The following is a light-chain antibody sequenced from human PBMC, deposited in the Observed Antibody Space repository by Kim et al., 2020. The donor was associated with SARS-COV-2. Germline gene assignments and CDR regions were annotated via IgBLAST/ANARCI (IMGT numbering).Light chain of an antibody. Sequence: PGERATLSCRASQSISSYLAWYQQKPGEAPRLLIYDASNRATGIPARFSGSGSGTDFTLTISSLEPEDFAIYYCQQRSSNWPLITFGPGTKVDIK. J-gene: IGKJ3*01. CDR3: QQRSSNWPLIT. CDR1: QSISSY. V-gene: IGKV3-11*01. CDR2: DAS.